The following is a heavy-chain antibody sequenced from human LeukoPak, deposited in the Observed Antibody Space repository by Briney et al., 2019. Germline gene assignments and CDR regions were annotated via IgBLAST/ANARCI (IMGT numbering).Heavy chain of an antibody. V-gene: IGHV4-39*01. CDR2: IYYSGNT. Sequence: MPSETLSLTCTVSGVSISSSNSYWGWIRQPPGKGLEGIGSIYYSGNTYYNASLKSQFSISIDTPKHQFSLRHTSVTAADTAVYYCARHEHKAVAGDIWGQGTLVTVSS. J-gene: IGHJ4*02. CDR3: ARHEHKAVAGDI. D-gene: IGHD6-19*01. CDR1: GVSISSSNSY.